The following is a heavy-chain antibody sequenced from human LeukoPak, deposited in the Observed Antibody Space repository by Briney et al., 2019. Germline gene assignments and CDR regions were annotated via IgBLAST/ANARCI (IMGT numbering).Heavy chain of an antibody. J-gene: IGHJ6*03. CDR3: ARDSFDPMNYYYYYMDV. Sequence: GASVKVSCKASGYTFTSYGISWVRQAPGQGLEWMGWISAYNGNTNYAQKLQGRVTMTTDTSTSTAYMELRSLRSDDTAVYYCARDSFDPMNYYYYYMDVWGKGTTVTVSS. CDR1: GYTFTSYG. V-gene: IGHV1-18*01. CDR2: ISAYNGNT.